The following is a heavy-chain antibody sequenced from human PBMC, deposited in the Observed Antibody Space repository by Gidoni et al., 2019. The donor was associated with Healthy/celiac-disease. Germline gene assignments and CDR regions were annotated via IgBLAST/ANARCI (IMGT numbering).Heavy chain of an antibody. J-gene: IGHJ4*02. V-gene: IGHV3-48*03. CDR2: ISSSGSTI. Sequence: EVQLVESGGGLVQPGGSLRLSCAASGFPFSRYELNWVRQAPGKGLEWVSYISSSGSTIYYADSVKGRFTISRDNAKNSLYLQMNSLRAEDTAVYYCAREVRGYCSSTSCYEASPFDYWGQGTLVTVSS. CDR1: GFPFSRYE. D-gene: IGHD2-2*01. CDR3: AREVRGYCSSTSCYEASPFDY.